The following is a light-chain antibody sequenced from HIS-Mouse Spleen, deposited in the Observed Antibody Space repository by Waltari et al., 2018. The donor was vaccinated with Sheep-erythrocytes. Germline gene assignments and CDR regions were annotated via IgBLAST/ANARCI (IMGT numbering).Light chain of an antibody. CDR2: EVS. V-gene: IGLV2-8*01. CDR3: SSYAGSNNWV. J-gene: IGLJ3*02. Sequence: QSALTQPPSASGSPGQSVTISCTGTSSDVGGYNYVSWYQQHPGKAPNLMNYEVSKRPAGVPDRFAGSKSGNTASLTVSGLQAEDEADYYCSSYAGSNNWVFGGGTKLTVL. CDR1: SSDVGGYNY.